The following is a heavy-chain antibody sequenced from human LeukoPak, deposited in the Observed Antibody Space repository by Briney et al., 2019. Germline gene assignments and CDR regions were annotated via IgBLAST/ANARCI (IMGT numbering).Heavy chain of an antibody. D-gene: IGHD1-1*01. J-gene: IGHJ4*02. V-gene: IGHV4-59*03. Sequence: PSETLSLTCTVSGASISSYYWSWIRQPPGQGLEWIGYVHYSGITDYSPSLQSRVTISLDTSKSQFSLKLSSVTAADTAVYYCASQLGGTTFHWGQGTLVTVSS. CDR1: GASISSYY. CDR3: ASQLGGTTFH. CDR2: VHYSGIT.